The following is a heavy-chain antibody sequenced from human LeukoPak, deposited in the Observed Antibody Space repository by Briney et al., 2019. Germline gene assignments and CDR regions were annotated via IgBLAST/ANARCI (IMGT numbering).Heavy chain of an antibody. CDR1: GFTFTNYW. CDR2: IYPGDSDT. CDR3: ARQMYYYDSSGYYGMDY. V-gene: IGHV5-51*01. Sequence: GESLKISCKGSGFTFTNYWIGWVRQMPGKDLECMGIIYPGDSDTGYSPSFQGQVTISADKSISTAFLHWSSLKASDTAMYYCARQMYYYDSSGYYGMDYWGQGTLVTVSS. D-gene: IGHD3-22*01. J-gene: IGHJ4*02.